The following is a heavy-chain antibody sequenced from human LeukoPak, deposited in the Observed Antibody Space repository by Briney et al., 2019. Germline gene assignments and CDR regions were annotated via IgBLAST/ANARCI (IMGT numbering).Heavy chain of an antibody. CDR2: INHSGSN. D-gene: IGHD2-2*01. CDR3: ARPGDCSSTSCSGYMDV. CDR1: GGSFSGYY. V-gene: IGHV4-34*01. Sequence: SETLSLTCAVYGGSFSGYYWSWIRQPPGKGLDWIGEINHSGSNNYNPSLKSRVTISVDTSKNQFSLKLSSVTAADTAVYYCARPGDCSSTSCSGYMDVWGKGTTVTVSS. J-gene: IGHJ6*03.